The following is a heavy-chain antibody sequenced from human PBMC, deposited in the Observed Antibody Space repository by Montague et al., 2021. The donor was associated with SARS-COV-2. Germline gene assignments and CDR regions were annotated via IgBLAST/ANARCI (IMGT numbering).Heavy chain of an antibody. CDR3: ASPVGYCTGGSCYYVY. J-gene: IGHJ4*02. V-gene: IGHV4-59*01. D-gene: IGHD2-15*01. CDR1: GGSISTYY. Sequence: SETLSLTCSVSGGSISTYYWSWIRQPTGKGLEWIGYIYYSGSTNYNPSLKSRVTISIDTSKNQFSLELSSVTAADMAVYYCASPVGYCTGGSCYYVYWGQGTLVTVSS. CDR2: IYYSGST.